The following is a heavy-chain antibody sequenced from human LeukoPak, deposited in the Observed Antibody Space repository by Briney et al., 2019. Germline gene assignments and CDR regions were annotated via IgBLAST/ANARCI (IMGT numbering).Heavy chain of an antibody. CDR2: IIPIFGTA. Sequence: GASVKVSCKASGGTFSSYAINWVRQAPGQGLEWMGGIIPIFGTANYAQKFQGRVTITTDESTSTAYMELSSLRSEDTAVYYCARVVRNYSGSYSYYYYYMDVWGKGTTVTVSS. CDR1: GGTFSSYA. V-gene: IGHV1-69*05. CDR3: ARVVRNYSGSYSYYYYYMDV. D-gene: IGHD1-26*01. J-gene: IGHJ6*03.